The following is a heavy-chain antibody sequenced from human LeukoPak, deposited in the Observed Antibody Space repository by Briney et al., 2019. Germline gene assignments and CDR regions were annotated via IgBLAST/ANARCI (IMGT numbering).Heavy chain of an antibody. CDR2: ISSGTSYI. J-gene: IGHJ3*02. CDR3: ARDPTSSWETAFDI. Sequence: GGSLRLSCAASGFTFSSYEMNWVRQAPGKGLEWVSSISSGTSYIYYADSVKGRFTISRDNAKNSLYLQMNSLRAEDTAVYYCARDPTSSWETAFDIWGQGTMVTVSS. D-gene: IGHD1-26*01. V-gene: IGHV3-21*01. CDR1: GFTFSSYE.